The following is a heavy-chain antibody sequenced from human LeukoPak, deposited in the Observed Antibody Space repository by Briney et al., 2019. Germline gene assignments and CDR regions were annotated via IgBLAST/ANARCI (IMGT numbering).Heavy chain of an antibody. J-gene: IGHJ4*02. Sequence: GGSLRLSCAASGFTFSSYGMHWIRQAPGKGLEWVAFIRYDGSNKYYADSVKGRFTISRNNSKNTLYLQMNSLRAEDTAVYYCAKVHYYDSSGLDYWGQGTLVTVSS. CDR3: AKVHYYDSSGLDY. CDR1: GFTFSSYG. CDR2: IRYDGSNK. D-gene: IGHD3-22*01. V-gene: IGHV3-30*02.